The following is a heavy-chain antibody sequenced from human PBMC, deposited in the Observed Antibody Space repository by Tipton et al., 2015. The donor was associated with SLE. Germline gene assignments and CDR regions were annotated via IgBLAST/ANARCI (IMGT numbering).Heavy chain of an antibody. J-gene: IGHJ5*02. CDR1: GYTFTGYY. CDR3: ARGKYCSTTSCYPHWFDP. CDR2: INPNSGGT. D-gene: IGHD2-2*01. Sequence: QLVQSGPEVKKPGASVKVSCKASGYTFTGYYIHWVRQAPGQGLEWMGWINPNSGGTNYAQKFQGRVTMTRDTSISTAYMELSRLRSDDTAVYYCARGKYCSTTSCYPHWFDPWGQGTLVTVSS. V-gene: IGHV1-2*02.